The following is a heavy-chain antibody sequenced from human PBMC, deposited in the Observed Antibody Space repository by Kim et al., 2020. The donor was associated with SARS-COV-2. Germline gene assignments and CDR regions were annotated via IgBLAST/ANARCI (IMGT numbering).Heavy chain of an antibody. CDR3: ARSVSSSIWKKAPYYY. CDR1: GGSISSGDYY. V-gene: IGHV4-31*03. CDR2: IDNSGSS. D-gene: IGHD2-2*01. Sequence: SETLSLTCTVSGGSISSGDYYWSWIRQAPGKGLEWIGYIDNSGSSYYNPTLKSRATITVDTPKHQFSLTLRSVTGADTAVYYCARSVSSSIWKKAPYYY. J-gene: IGHJ6*01.